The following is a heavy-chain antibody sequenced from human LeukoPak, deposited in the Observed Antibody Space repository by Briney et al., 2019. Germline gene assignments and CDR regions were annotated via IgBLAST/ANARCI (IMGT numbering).Heavy chain of an antibody. Sequence: AETLSHTCRVSGYSIRNCYQWGWLRPPPGEGLEGIGSIYQSGSTYYKHSVKSRFTISGDTSKNQFSLKMRAVTAADTAVYYCARSEINDYSRYWGQGTLVTVSS. D-gene: IGHD4-11*01. CDR2: IYQSGST. CDR1: GYSIRNCYQ. CDR3: ARSEINDYSRY. V-gene: IGHV4-38-2*02. J-gene: IGHJ4*02.